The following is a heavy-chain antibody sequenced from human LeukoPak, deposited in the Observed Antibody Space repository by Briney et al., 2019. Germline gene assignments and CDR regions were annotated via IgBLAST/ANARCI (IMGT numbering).Heavy chain of an antibody. CDR2: INPNSGGT. D-gene: IGHD4-11*01. V-gene: IGHV1-2*02. J-gene: IGHJ3*02. CDR1: GYTFTGYY. CDR3: ARGLTVTTPIDAFDI. Sequence: GASVKVSCKASGYTFTGYYMHWVRQAPGQGLEWMGWINPNSGGTNYAQKFQGRVTMTRDTSISTAYMELSRLRSDDTALYYCARGLTVTTPIDAFDIWGQGTMVTVSS.